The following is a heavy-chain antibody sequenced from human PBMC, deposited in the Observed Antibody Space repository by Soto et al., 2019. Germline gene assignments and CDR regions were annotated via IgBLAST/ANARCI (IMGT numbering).Heavy chain of an antibody. CDR3: ARDLVARPDY. CDR2: ISGSGGNT. J-gene: IGHJ4*02. Sequence: EVQLLQSGGGLVQPGGSLTLSCAVSGFTFRNYAMSWVRQAPGKGLDWVSLISGSGGNTYYAESVKGRVTISRENSKNTLYLQMNSLRAEDTAVYYCARDLVARPDYWGQGTLVTVSS. D-gene: IGHD5-12*01. CDR1: GFTFRNYA. V-gene: IGHV3-23*01.